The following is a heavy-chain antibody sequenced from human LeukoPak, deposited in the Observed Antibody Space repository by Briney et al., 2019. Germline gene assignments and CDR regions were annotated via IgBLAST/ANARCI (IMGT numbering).Heavy chain of an antibody. CDR1: GYTFTSYG. Sequence: GASVKVSCKASGYTFTSYGISWVRQAPGQGLEWMGWINAYNGNTKYAQKLQGRVTMTTDTSTSTAYMELRSLRSDDTAVYYCARGSSIVVVIAATDWFDPWGQGTLVTVSS. J-gene: IGHJ5*02. D-gene: IGHD2-15*01. CDR3: ARGSSIVVVIAATDWFDP. V-gene: IGHV1-18*01. CDR2: INAYNGNT.